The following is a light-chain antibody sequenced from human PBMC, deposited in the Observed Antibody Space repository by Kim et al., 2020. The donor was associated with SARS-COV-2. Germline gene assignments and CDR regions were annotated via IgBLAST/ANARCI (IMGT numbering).Light chain of an antibody. CDR1: SLRSYY. V-gene: IGLV3-19*01. CDR3: NSRDSSGNHLV. J-gene: IGLJ2*01. CDR2: GKN. Sequence: VGQTVSITCQGDSLRSYYASWYQQKPGQAPVLVIYGKNNRPSGIPYRFSGSSSGNTASLTITGAQAEDEADYYCNSRDSSGNHLVFGGGTQLTVL.